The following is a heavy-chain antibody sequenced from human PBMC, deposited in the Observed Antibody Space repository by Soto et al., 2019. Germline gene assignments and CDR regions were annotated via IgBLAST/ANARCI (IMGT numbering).Heavy chain of an antibody. V-gene: IGHV1-18*01. Sequence: GASVKVSCKASGYTFTSYGISWVRQAPGQGLEWMGWLSAYTGNTNYAEKLQGRVTMTTDTSTSTAYMELRSLRSDDTAVYYCARTGYSRVWYVWFDPWGQGTLVNVSS. CDR1: GYTFTSYG. CDR3: ARTGYSRVWYVWFDP. J-gene: IGHJ5*02. D-gene: IGHD6-19*01. CDR2: LSAYTGNT.